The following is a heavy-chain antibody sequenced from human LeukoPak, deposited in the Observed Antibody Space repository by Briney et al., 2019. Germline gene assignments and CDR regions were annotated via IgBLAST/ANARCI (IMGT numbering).Heavy chain of an antibody. D-gene: IGHD6-13*01. CDR3: AKGWYLAAAPFDL. CDR1: GFTFSSYG. CDR2: ISGSGGST. Sequence: PGGSLRLSCAASGFTFSSYGMHWVRQAPGKGLEWVSAISGSGGSTYYADSVKGRFTISRDNSKNTLYLQMNSLRAEDTAVYYCAKGWYLAAAPFDLWGRGTLVTVSS. J-gene: IGHJ2*01. V-gene: IGHV3-23*01.